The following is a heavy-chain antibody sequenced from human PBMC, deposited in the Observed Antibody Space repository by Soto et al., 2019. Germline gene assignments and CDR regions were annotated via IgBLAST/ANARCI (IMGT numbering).Heavy chain of an antibody. J-gene: IGHJ4*02. CDR3: ARDSVSPTLLDY. Sequence: QVELQESGPRLVRPSETLYLTCTVSGGSMSGYHWSWVRQPAGKGLEWIGRVHSTGSTDYNPSVESRITVSLDTSKKQFSLKLRSVTAADTALYFCARDSVSPTLLDYWGQGILVTVSS. V-gene: IGHV4-4*07. D-gene: IGHD3-10*01. CDR2: VHSTGST. CDR1: GGSMSGYH.